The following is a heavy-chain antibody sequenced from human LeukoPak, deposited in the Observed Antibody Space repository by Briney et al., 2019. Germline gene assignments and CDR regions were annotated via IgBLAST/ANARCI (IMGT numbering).Heavy chain of an antibody. J-gene: IGHJ4*02. Sequence: GGSLRLSCAASGLTFGNVWMSWVRQAPGKGLEWVGRIISITGGGTSDYPAPVKGRFTISRDDSKNTLYLQMNSLKTEDTAVYYCTTHRGEWVLDYWGQGTLVTVSS. D-gene: IGHD3-16*01. CDR1: GLTFGNVW. V-gene: IGHV3-15*01. CDR3: TTHRGEWVLDY. CDR2: IISITGGGTS.